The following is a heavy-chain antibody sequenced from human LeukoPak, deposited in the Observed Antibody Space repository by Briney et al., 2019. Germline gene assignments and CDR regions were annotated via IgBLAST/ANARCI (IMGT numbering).Heavy chain of an antibody. J-gene: IGHJ3*02. CDR3: AKENRQQLTAGDAFDI. CDR1: GFTFSSYS. D-gene: IGHD6-13*01. CDR2: ISSSSSYI. V-gene: IGHV3-21*01. Sequence: GGSLRLSCAASGFTFSSYSMNWVRQAPGKGLEWVSSISSSSSYIYYAESLKGRFTIYRDNSKNTLELQMNSLRAEDTSVYYCAKENRQQLTAGDAFDIWGQGTMVTVSS.